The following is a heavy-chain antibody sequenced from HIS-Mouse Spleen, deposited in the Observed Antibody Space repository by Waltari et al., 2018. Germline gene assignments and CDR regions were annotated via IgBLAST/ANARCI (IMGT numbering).Heavy chain of an antibody. V-gene: IGHV4-39*07. CDR2: INYSGGT. J-gene: IGHJ2*01. D-gene: IGHD6-13*01. CDR1: GGSISSSSYY. CDR3: AREIPYSSSWYDWYFDL. Sequence: QLQLQESGPGLVKPSETLSLTCTVSGGSISSSSYYWGWIRQPPGKGLEWIWSINYSGGTHYIPSLKSRVTISVDTSKNQFSLKLSSVTAADTAVYYCAREIPYSSSWYDWYFDLWGRGTLVTVSS.